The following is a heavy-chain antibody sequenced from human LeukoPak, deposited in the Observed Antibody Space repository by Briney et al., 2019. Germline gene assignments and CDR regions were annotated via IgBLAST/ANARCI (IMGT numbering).Heavy chain of an antibody. CDR1: GGSISSGSYY. V-gene: IGHV4-61*02. CDR3: ARDPGGSYYPAPFDY. CDR2: IYTSGST. J-gene: IGHJ4*02. Sequence: SQTLSLTCTVSGGSISSGSYYWSWIRQPAGKGLEWIGRIYTSGSTNYNPSLKSRVTISVDTSKNQFSLKLSTVAAADTAVYYSARDPGGSYYPAPFDYWGQGTLVTVSS. D-gene: IGHD1-26*01.